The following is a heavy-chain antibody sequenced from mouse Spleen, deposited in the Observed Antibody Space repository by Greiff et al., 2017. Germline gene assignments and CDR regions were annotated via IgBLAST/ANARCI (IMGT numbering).Heavy chain of an antibody. CDR2: ISSGGSYT. Sequence: EVHLVESGGGLVKPGGSLKLSCAASGFTFSSYAMSWVRQTPEKRLEWVATISSGGSYTYYPDSVKGRFTISRDNAKNTLYLQMSSLRSEDTAMYYCARQEMITSYAMDYWGQGTSVTVSS. J-gene: IGHJ4*01. CDR3: ARQEMITSYAMDY. D-gene: IGHD2-4*01. V-gene: IGHV5-9-3*01. CDR1: GFTFSSYA.